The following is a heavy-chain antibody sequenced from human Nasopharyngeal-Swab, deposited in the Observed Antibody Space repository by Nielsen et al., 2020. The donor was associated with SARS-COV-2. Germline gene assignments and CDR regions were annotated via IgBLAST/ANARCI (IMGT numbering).Heavy chain of an antibody. J-gene: IGHJ5*02. CDR3: ARGRKQQLVFRWFDP. V-gene: IGHV4-31*02. Sequence: WIRQPPGPGLEWIGYIYYSGCTYYNPSLKSRVTISVDTSKNQFSLKLSSVPAADTAVYYCARGRKQQLVFRWFDPWGQGTLVTVSS. CDR2: IYYSGCT. D-gene: IGHD6-13*01.